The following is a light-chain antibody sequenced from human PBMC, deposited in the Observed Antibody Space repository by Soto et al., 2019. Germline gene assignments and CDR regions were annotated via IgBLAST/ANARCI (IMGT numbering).Light chain of an antibody. Sequence: QSVLTQPRSVSGSPGQSVTISCTGSSSDVGGFNYVSWYQQRPGKAPKVIIYDVSERPSGVPDRFVGSKSDNTASLTISGLQADDEADYHCCSYTDRTTFLFGNGTKLTVL. CDR3: CSYTDRTTFL. CDR2: DVS. CDR1: SSDVGGFNY. V-gene: IGLV2-11*01. J-gene: IGLJ1*01.